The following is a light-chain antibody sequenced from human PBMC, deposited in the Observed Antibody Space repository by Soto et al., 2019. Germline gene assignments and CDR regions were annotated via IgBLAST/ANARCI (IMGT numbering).Light chain of an antibody. Sequence: DIPMTQSPSTLSASVGDRVTITCRASQSISDWLAWYQQKPGKAPKLLIYKASSLESGVPSRFSGSGSGTEFTLTISSLQPDDFATYYCQQYTSYSRYTFGQGTKLEIK. J-gene: IGKJ2*01. CDR3: QQYTSYSRYT. CDR1: QSISDW. CDR2: KAS. V-gene: IGKV1-5*03.